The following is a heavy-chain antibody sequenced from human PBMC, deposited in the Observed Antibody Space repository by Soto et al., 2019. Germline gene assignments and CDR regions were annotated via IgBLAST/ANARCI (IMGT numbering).Heavy chain of an antibody. Sequence: EVQLVETGGDLIQPGGSLRLSCAASGFTVSSDSMTWVRQAPGKGLEWISIIYSDNNTDYADSVKGRFSISIDTSKNILYLQMNSLRAEDTAEYYCARHYSTMGVWGQGTTVTVSS. J-gene: IGHJ6*02. CDR3: ARHYSTMGV. CDR1: GFTVSSDS. V-gene: IGHV3-53*02. CDR2: IYSDNNT.